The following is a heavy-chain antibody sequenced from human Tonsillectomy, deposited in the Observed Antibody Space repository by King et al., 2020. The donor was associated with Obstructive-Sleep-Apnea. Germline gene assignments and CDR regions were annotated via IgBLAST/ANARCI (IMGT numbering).Heavy chain of an antibody. CDR2: IDPSDSYT. CDR1: GYSFTSYW. J-gene: IGHJ6*02. Sequence: QLVQSGAEVKKPGESLRISCKGSGYSFTSYWISWVRQMPGKGLEWMGRIDPSDSYTNYSPSFQGHVTISADKSISTAYLQWSSLKASDTAMYYCARQYSSSWYGRDYYGMDVWGQGTTVTVSS. CDR3: ARQYSSSWYGRDYYGMDV. D-gene: IGHD6-13*01. V-gene: IGHV5-10-1*03.